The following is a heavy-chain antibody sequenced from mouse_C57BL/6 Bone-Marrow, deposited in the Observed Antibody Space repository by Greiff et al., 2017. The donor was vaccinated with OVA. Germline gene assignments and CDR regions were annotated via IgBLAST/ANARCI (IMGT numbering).Heavy chain of an antibody. CDR2: IRLKSDNYAT. D-gene: IGHD1-1*01. CDR3: TGEATVRLDYFDY. J-gene: IGHJ2*01. Sequence: EVKLVESGGGLVQPGGSMKLSCVASGFTFSNYWMNWVRQSPEKGLEWVAQIRLKSDNYATHYAESVKGRFTISRDDSKSSVYLQMNNLRAEDTGIYYCTGEATVRLDYFDYWGQGTTLTVSS. V-gene: IGHV6-3*01. CDR1: GFTFSNYW.